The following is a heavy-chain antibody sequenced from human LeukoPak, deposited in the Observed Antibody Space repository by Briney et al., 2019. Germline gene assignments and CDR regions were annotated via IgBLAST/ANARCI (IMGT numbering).Heavy chain of an antibody. Sequence: PSQTLSPTCTVSGGSISSGGYYWSRIRQHPGKGLEWIGYIYYSGSTYYNPSLKSRVTISVDTSKNQFSLKLSSVTAADTAVYYCARGQHFYDILTGQQWYFDLWGRGTLVTVSS. CDR1: GGSISSGGYY. D-gene: IGHD3-9*01. CDR2: IYYSGST. CDR3: ARGQHFYDILTGQQWYFDL. V-gene: IGHV4-31*03. J-gene: IGHJ2*01.